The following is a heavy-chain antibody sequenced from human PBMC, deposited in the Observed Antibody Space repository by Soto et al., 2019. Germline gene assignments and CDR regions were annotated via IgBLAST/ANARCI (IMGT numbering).Heavy chain of an antibody. Sequence: ASVKVSCKASGYTFTSYGISWVRQAPGQGLEWMGWISAYDGNTNYAQKLQGRVTMTTDTSTSTAYMELRSLRSDDTAVYYCARKNYDFWSGYGWFDPWGQGTLVTVSS. J-gene: IGHJ5*02. V-gene: IGHV1-18*01. CDR1: GYTFTSYG. D-gene: IGHD3-3*01. CDR3: ARKNYDFWSGYGWFDP. CDR2: ISAYDGNT.